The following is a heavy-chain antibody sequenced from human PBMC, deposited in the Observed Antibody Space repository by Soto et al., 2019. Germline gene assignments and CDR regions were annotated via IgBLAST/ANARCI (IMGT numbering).Heavy chain of an antibody. Sequence: APAKVSCKASGYTFTSYGISWVRQAPGQGLEWMGWISAYNGNTNYAQKLQGRVTMTTDTSTSTAYMELRSLRSDDTAVYYCARDCRSTSGYKSFPPYYYYCGMDVCGQGTTVTVSS. J-gene: IGHJ6*02. CDR3: ARDCRSTSGYKSFPPYYYYCGMDV. D-gene: IGHD2-2*02. V-gene: IGHV1-18*04. CDR1: GYTFTSYG. CDR2: ISAYNGNT.